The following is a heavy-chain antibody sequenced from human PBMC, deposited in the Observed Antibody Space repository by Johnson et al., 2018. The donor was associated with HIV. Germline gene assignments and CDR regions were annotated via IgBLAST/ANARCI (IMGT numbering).Heavy chain of an antibody. J-gene: IGHJ3*02. CDR3: ARSMDCSGGSCPDAFDI. Sequence: QMQLVESGGGLVKPGGSLRLSCVASGFTFSDYYMTWIRQAPGKGLEWVSYISTSDGTIYSADTVKGRFSISRDNAKNSLYLQMNSLRAEDTAVYYCARSMDCSGGSCPDAFDIWGQGTMVTVSS. CDR2: ISTSDGTI. V-gene: IGHV3-11*04. CDR1: GFTFSDYY. D-gene: IGHD2-15*01.